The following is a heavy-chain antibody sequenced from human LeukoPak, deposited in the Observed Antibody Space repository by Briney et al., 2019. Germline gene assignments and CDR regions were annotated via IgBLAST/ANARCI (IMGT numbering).Heavy chain of an antibody. J-gene: IGHJ4*02. CDR3: ARDQNNWNEKHY. D-gene: IGHD1-1*01. Sequence: PGGSLRLSCAASGFTFSSYSMNWVRQAPGKGLEWVSSISSSSSYIYYADSVKGRFTISRDNAKNSLYLQMNSLRAEDTAVYYCARDQNNWNEKHYWGQGTLVTVSS. V-gene: IGHV3-21*01. CDR2: ISSSSSYI. CDR1: GFTFSSYS.